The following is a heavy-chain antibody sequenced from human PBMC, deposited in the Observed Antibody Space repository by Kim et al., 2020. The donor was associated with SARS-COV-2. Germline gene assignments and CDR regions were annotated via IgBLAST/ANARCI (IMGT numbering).Heavy chain of an antibody. J-gene: IGHJ4*02. V-gene: IGHV3-21*01. CDR2: ISSSSSYI. Sequence: GGSLRLSCAASGFTFSSYSMNWVRQAPGKGLEWVSSISSSSSYIYYADSVKGRFTISRDNAKNSLYLQMNSLRAEDTAVYYCASRLSYGDYALDYWGQGTLVTVSS. CDR3: ASRLSYGDYALDY. CDR1: GFTFSSYS. D-gene: IGHD4-17*01.